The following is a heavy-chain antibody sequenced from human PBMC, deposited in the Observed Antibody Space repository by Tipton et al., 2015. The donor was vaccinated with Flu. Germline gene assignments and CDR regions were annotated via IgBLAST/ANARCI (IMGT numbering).Heavy chain of an antibody. CDR3: ARHTGDSVRGIIDY. CDR2: IYHSGSS. V-gene: IGHV4-38-2*01. D-gene: IGHD3-10*02. J-gene: IGHJ4*02. CDR1: GYSISTGYY. Sequence: LRLSCAVSGYSISTGYYWGWIRQPPGKGLEWIGSIYHSGSSYSNPSLKSRVTISVDTSKNQFSLKLSSVTAADTAVYYCARHTGDSVRGIIDYWGQGTLVTVSS.